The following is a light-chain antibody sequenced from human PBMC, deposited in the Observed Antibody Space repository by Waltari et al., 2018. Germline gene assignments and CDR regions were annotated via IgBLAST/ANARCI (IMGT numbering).Light chain of an antibody. CDR2: GAS. J-gene: IGKJ1*01. V-gene: IGKV3-20*01. CDR3: QQYGGSPTWT. Sequence: EIVLTQSPGPLSLSPADLATLSCRASQSVANNFLAWYQLKPGQAPRLLIFGASSRATGIPDRFSGSGSGTDFTLTISRLEPEDFAVYSCQQYGGSPTWTFGQGTKVEIK. CDR1: QSVANNF.